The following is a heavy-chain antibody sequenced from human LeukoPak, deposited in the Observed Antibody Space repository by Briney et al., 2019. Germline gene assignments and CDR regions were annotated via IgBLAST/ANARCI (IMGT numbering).Heavy chain of an antibody. V-gene: IGHV3-7*01. D-gene: IGHD3-10*01. CDR3: ARDLSQYGWFGELYY. CDR1: GFTFSSYW. Sequence: GGSLRLSCSASGFTFSSYWMTWVRQAPGKGLEWVANIKEDGSEKYYVDTVKGRFTISRDNAKNSLYLQMNRLRVEDTAVYYCARDLSQYGWFGELYYWGQGTLVTVSS. CDR2: IKEDGSEK. J-gene: IGHJ4*02.